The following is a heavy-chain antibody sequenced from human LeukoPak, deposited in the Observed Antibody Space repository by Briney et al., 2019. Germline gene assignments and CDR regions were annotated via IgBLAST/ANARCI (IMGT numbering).Heavy chain of an antibody. Sequence: SETLSLTCTVSGDSMSTSWWAWIRQPPGKGLEWIGYIYYSGTPTSYNPSLRSRVTISIDRSRNQFSLKLSSVTAADTAVYYCARDSRGGGPDFDYWGPGTLITVSS. J-gene: IGHJ4*02. D-gene: IGHD3-16*01. V-gene: IGHV4-59*01. CDR3: ARDSRGGGPDFDY. CDR2: IYYSGTP. CDR1: GDSMSTSW.